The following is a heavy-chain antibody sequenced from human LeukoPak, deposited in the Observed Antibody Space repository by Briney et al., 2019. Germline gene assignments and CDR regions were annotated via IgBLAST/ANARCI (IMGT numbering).Heavy chain of an antibody. Sequence: SVKVSCKASGGTFSSYAISWVRQAPGQGLEWMGGIIPIFGTANYAQKFQGRVTITTDESTSTAYMELSSLRSEDTAVYYCVRGPGGYCSSTSCYTFRFDPWGQGTLVTVSS. J-gene: IGHJ5*02. V-gene: IGHV1-69*05. CDR3: VRGPGGYCSSTSCYTFRFDP. D-gene: IGHD2-2*02. CDR1: GGTFSSYA. CDR2: IIPIFGTA.